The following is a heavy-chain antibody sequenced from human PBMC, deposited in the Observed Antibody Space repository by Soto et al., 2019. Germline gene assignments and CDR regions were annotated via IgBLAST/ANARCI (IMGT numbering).Heavy chain of an antibody. CDR3: ARGGSGGDYYYYGIDV. J-gene: IGHJ6*02. CDR1: GYTFTSYG. CDR2: ISAYNGNT. D-gene: IGHD3-10*01. Sequence: ASVKVSCKASGYTFTSYGISWVRQAPGQGLEWMGWISAYNGNTNYAQKLQGRVTMTTDTSTSTAYMELRSLRSDDTAVYYCARGGSGGDYYYYGIDVWGQGTTVTVSS. V-gene: IGHV1-18*01.